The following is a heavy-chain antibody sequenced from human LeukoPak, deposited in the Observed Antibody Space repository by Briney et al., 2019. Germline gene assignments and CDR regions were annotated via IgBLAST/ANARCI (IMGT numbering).Heavy chain of an antibody. CDR3: ARGRVMEY. CDR2: IKQDGSDK. Sequence: PGGSLRLSCVASGFTFNTAWMSWVRQAPGKGLEWVANIKQDGSDKYYVDSVKGRFTISRDNAKNSLYLQMDSLRAEDTAVYYCARGRVMEYWGQGILVTVSS. D-gene: IGHD3-16*01. J-gene: IGHJ4*02. V-gene: IGHV3-7*05. CDR1: GFTFNTAW.